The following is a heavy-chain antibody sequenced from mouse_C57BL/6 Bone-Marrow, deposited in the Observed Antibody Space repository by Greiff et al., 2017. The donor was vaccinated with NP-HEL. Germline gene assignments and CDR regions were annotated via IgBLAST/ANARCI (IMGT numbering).Heavy chain of an antibody. V-gene: IGHV1-55*01. CDR1: GYTFTSYW. J-gene: IGHJ4*01. Sequence: QVQLQQPGAELVKPGASVKLSCKASGYTFTSYWITWVKQRPGQGLEWIGDIYPGSGSTNYNEKFKSKATLTVDTSSSTAYMQLSSLTSEDSAVYYCARDGRGVYYYAMDYWGQGTSVTVSS. CDR2: IYPGSGST. D-gene: IGHD1-1*01. CDR3: ARDGRGVYYYAMDY.